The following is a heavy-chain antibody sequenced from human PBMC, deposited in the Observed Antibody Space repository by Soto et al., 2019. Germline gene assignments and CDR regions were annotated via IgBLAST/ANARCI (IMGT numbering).Heavy chain of an antibody. CDR1: EFSISDCA. CDR3: VKDMGGLGYGTSATCYMAFDR. J-gene: IGHJ4*02. D-gene: IGHD2-2*01. Sequence: SCAASEFSISDCATYWVRQTPGRGLEWVSGISWNSDNIGSADSVKGRFTISRDNAKNSLYLQMNSLRAEDTALYYCVKDMGGLGYGTSATCYMAFDRWGQGTLVSVSS. CDR2: ISWNSDNI. V-gene: IGHV3-9*01.